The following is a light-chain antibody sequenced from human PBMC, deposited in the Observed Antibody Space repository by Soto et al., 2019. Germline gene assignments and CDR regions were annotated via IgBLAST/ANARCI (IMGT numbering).Light chain of an antibody. CDR3: QQSSNWLT. Sequence: EIVLTQSPATLSLSPGERATLSCRASQSVSSYLAWYQQKPGQAPRLLIYDASNRATGIPARFSGSGSGTVFTLIISRLEPEDFAVYYCQQSSNWLTFGGGTKVEIK. CDR2: DAS. V-gene: IGKV3-11*01. J-gene: IGKJ4*01. CDR1: QSVSSY.